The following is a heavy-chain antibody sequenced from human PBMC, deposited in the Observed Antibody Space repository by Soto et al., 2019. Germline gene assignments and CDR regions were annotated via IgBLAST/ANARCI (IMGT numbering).Heavy chain of an antibody. V-gene: IGHV3-7*01. CDR3: GQAMNY. CDR1: GFTFTNWW. D-gene: IGHD2-2*01. CDR2: IKQDGSEK. J-gene: IGHJ4*02. Sequence: EVQLVESGGGLVQPGGSLRLSCAASGFTFTNWWMSWVRQAPGKGLEWVANIKQDGSEKYYVDSVKGRFTISRDNAKNSVYLQMNGLRAEDTAVYYCGQAMNYWGQGILVTVSS.